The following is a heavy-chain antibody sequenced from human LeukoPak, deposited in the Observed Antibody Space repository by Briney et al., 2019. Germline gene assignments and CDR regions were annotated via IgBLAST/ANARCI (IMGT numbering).Heavy chain of an antibody. J-gene: IGHJ3*02. Sequence: GGSLRLSCAASGFIFSDYIMDWVRQAPGKGLEWVVRIRTRINNSTTEYAASVRGRFTISRDDSKNSMYLHMNSLKTEDTAVYHCSRDGGEGGNSAFDIWGQGTMVTVSS. CDR1: GFIFSDYI. CDR2: IRTRINNSTT. D-gene: IGHD4-23*01. V-gene: IGHV3-72*01. CDR3: SRDGGEGGNSAFDI.